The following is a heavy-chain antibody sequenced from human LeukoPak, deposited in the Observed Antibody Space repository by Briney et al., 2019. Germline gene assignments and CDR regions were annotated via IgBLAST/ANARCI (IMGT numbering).Heavy chain of an antibody. CDR3: ARADLGYCSSTSCPGAFDI. D-gene: IGHD2-2*01. Sequence: GGSLRLSCAASGFSFSSYWMIWVRQAPGKGLEWVSSISSSSSYIYYADSVKGRFTISRDNAKNSLYLQMNSLRAEDTALYYCARADLGYCSSTSCPGAFDIWGQGTMVTVSS. J-gene: IGHJ3*02. V-gene: IGHV3-21*01. CDR2: ISSSSSYI. CDR1: GFSFSSYW.